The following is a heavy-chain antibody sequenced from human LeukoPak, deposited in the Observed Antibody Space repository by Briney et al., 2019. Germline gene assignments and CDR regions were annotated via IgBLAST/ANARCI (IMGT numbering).Heavy chain of an antibody. D-gene: IGHD3-3*01. Sequence: GGSLRLSCAASGFTFSSYAIHWVRQAPGKGLEWVALISYDGSTKYSTDSVKGRFTISRDNSKNTLYLQMNSLRPEDTAVYFCAGHFGAWHYFDYWGQGTLVTVSS. J-gene: IGHJ4*02. CDR3: AGHFGAWHYFDY. CDR2: ISYDGSTK. V-gene: IGHV3-30*04. CDR1: GFTFSSYA.